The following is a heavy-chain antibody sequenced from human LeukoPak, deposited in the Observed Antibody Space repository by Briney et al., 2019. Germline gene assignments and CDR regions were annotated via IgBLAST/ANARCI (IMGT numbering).Heavy chain of an antibody. D-gene: IGHD3-10*01. V-gene: IGHV3-48*04. J-gene: IGHJ5*02. CDR1: GFTFSSYS. CDR2: ISSSSSTI. Sequence: GGSLRLSCAASGFTFSSYSMNWVRQAPGKGLEWVSYISSSSSTIYYADSVKGRFTISRDNAKNSLYLQMNSLRAEDTAVYYCAGSYGSGSYSDNWFDPWGQGTLVTVSS. CDR3: AGSYGSGSYSDNWFDP.